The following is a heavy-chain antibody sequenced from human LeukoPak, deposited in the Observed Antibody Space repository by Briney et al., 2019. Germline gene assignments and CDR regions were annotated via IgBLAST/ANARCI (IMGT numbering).Heavy chain of an antibody. V-gene: IGHV5-51*01. CDR3: ASGYSSRWYYFDY. Sequence: GESLQISCQSSGYSFTNYWIGWVRQMPGKGLEWMGIIYPGDSDTRYSPSFQGQVTLPADKSISTAYLQWSSLKASDTAMYYCASGYSSRWYYFDYWGQGTLVTVSS. D-gene: IGHD6-13*01. J-gene: IGHJ4*02. CDR2: IYPGDSDT. CDR1: GYSFTNYW.